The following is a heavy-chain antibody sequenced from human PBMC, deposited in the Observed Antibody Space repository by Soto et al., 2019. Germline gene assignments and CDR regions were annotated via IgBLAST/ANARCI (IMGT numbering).Heavy chain of an antibody. D-gene: IGHD3-3*01. CDR2: IYYSGST. J-gene: IGHJ5*02. V-gene: IGHV4-59*01. CDR3: ARDLGYYDFTGEKNWFDP. Sequence: PSETLSLTCAVYGGSFSGYYWSWIRQPPGKGLEWIGYIYYSGSTNYNPSLKSRVTISVDTSKNQFSLKLSSVTAADTAVYYCARDLGYYDFTGEKNWFDPWGQGTLVTVSS. CDR1: GGSFSGYY.